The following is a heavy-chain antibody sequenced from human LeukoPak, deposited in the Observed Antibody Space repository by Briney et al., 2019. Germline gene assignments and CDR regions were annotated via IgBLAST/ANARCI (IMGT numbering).Heavy chain of an antibody. CDR3: AKASITFGGVIVDFDY. CDR2: ISWNSGSI. D-gene: IGHD3-16*02. CDR1: GFTFDDYA. V-gene: IGHV3-9*01. Sequence: GGSLRLSCAASGFTFDDYAMHWVRQAPGKGLEWVSGISWNSGSIGYADSVKGRFTISRDNAKNSLYLQMNSLRAEDTALYYCAKASITFGGVIVDFDYWGQGTLVTVSS. J-gene: IGHJ4*02.